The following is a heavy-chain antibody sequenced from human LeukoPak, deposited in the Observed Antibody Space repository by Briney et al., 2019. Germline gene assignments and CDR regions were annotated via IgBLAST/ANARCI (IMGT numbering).Heavy chain of an antibody. CDR3: ARGGAAAGSLFDP. D-gene: IGHD6-13*01. Sequence: PGGSLRLSCAASGFTFSTYAMSWVRQAPGKGLEWVSSISSSSSYIYYADSVKGRFTISRDNAKNSLYLQMNSLRAEDTAVYYCARGGAAAGSLFDPWGQGTLVTVSS. J-gene: IGHJ5*02. V-gene: IGHV3-21*01. CDR2: ISSSSSYI. CDR1: GFTFSTYA.